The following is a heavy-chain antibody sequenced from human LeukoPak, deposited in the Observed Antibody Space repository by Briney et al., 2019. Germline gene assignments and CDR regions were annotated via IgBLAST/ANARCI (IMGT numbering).Heavy chain of an antibody. CDR1: GYTFIDYS. V-gene: IGHV1-2*02. Sequence: ASVKVSCKASGYTFIDYSLHWLRQAPGQGLEWMGWINPNSGGTNYAQKFQGRVTMTRDTSISTVYMELSRLRSDDTAVYYCLREDYWGQGTLVTVSS. CDR3: LREDY. J-gene: IGHJ4*02. CDR2: INPNSGGT.